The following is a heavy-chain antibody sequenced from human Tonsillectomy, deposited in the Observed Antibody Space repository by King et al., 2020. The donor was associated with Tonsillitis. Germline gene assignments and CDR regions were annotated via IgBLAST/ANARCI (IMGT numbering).Heavy chain of an antibody. CDR1: GGSISGSTNY. CDR3: ATGVFSYYCDY. CDR2: IYYSGYT. D-gene: IGHD3-10*01. Sequence: QLQESGPGLLKPSETLSLTCTVSGGSISGSTNYWAWVRQAPGKGLEWVATIYYSGYTYSNPSLESRVTASIDMSKNQFSLRLNSVTAADTAVYYCATGVFSYYCDYWGQGTLVTVSS. V-gene: IGHV4-39*01. J-gene: IGHJ4*02.